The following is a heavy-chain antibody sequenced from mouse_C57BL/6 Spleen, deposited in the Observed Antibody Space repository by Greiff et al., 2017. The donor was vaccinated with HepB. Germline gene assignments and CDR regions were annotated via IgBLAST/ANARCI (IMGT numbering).Heavy chain of an antibody. V-gene: IGHV1-39*01. D-gene: IGHD1-1*01. CDR3: ARGGYYGSSLYYFDY. CDR2: INPNYGTT. CDR1: GYSFTDYN. Sequence: EVKLMESGPELVKPGASVKISCKASGYSFTDYNMNWVKQSNGKSLEWIGVINPNYGTTSYNQKFKGKATLTVDQSSSTAYMQLNSLTSEDSAVYYCARGGYYGSSLYYFDYWGQGTTLTVSS. J-gene: IGHJ2*01.